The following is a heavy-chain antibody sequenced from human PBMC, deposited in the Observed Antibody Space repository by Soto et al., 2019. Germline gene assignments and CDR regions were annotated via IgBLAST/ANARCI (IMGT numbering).Heavy chain of an antibody. J-gene: IGHJ6*02. CDR2: ISYDGNDK. V-gene: IGHV3-30-3*01. CDR3: ARSQSSSWSYYYGMDV. CDR1: GFTFSSYA. D-gene: IGHD6-6*01. Sequence: QEQLVESGGGVVQPGRSLRLSCAASGFTFSSYAMHWVRQAPGKGLEWVAVISYDGNDKYYTDSVKGRFTISRDNSENRLFLQMNSLRAEDTAVFYCARSQSSSWSYYYGMDVWGQGTTVTVSS.